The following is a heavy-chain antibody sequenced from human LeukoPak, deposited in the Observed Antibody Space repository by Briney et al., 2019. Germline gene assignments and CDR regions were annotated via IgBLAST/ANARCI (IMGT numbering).Heavy chain of an antibody. CDR2: ISSSSSYI. D-gene: IGHD3-22*01. J-gene: IGHJ4*02. CDR3: ARLFGGYYDSSGYPDY. Sequence: GGSLRLSCAASGFTFSSYSMNWVRQAPGKGLEWVSSISSSSSYIYYADSVKGRFTISRDNAKNSLYLQMNSLRAEDTAVYYCARLFGGYYDSSGYPDYWGQGTLVTVSA. CDR1: GFTFSSYS. V-gene: IGHV3-21*01.